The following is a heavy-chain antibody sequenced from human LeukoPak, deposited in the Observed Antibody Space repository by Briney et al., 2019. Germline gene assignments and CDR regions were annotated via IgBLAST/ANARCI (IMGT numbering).Heavy chain of an antibody. Sequence: GASVKVSCKASGYTFTSYYIHWVRQAPGQGLEWMGIINPSGGSTSYAQKFQGRVTMTRDTSTSTVYMELSSLRSEDTAVYYCARDRGGCSSTSCSTVENWFDPWGQGTLVTVSS. V-gene: IGHV1-46*01. J-gene: IGHJ5*02. CDR3: ARDRGGCSSTSCSTVENWFDP. D-gene: IGHD2-2*01. CDR1: GYTFTSYY. CDR2: INPSGGST.